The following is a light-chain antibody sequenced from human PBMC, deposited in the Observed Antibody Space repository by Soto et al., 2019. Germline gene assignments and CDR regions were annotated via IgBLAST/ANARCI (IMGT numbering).Light chain of an antibody. J-gene: IGKJ4*01. CDR2: AAS. CDR1: QYISNY. Sequence: DIQMTQSPSSLSASVGDRVTITCRASQYISNYLHWYQQKPGKAPNLLIYAASSLQSGVPSRFSGSGSGTDFTLTISSLQPEDFATYFCQQSYTTPASFGGGTKVEIK. CDR3: QQSYTTPAS. V-gene: IGKV1-39*01.